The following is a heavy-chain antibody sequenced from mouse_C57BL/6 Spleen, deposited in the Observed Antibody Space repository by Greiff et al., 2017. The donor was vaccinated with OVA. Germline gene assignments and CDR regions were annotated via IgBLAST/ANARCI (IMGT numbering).Heavy chain of an antibody. J-gene: IGHJ4*01. D-gene: IGHD5-1*01. CDR3: ASGPLEYIDD. CDR1: GYTFTDYY. Sequence: VQLQQSGPELVKPGASVKISCKASGYTFTDYYMNWVKQSPGKSLEWIGDINPRNGGTSYNEKFKGKATLTEDKSSSTAYMKLSSLTSEDSAFYFCASGPLEYIDDWGKGTTVTVSP. CDR2: INPRNGGT. V-gene: IGHV1-26*01.